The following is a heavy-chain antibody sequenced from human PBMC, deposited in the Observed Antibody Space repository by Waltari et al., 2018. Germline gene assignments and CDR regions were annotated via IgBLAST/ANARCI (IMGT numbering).Heavy chain of an antibody. J-gene: IGHJ4*02. D-gene: IGHD2-2*01. CDR2: VHHSGKT. CDR3: AGDRAIGLFFDD. Sequence: QVQLQESGQGLVKPSGTLSPTCAVSGDSISGNYWWSWVRQSPEKGLEWIGQVHHSGKTHYNPSLQSGVTISLDRPKNQFSLNLNSVTAADTAVYYCAGDRAIGLFFDDWGRGTLVTVSS. CDR1: GDSISGNYW. V-gene: IGHV4-4*02.